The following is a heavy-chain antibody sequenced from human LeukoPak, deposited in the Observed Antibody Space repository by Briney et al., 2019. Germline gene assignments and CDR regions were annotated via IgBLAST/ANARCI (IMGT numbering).Heavy chain of an antibody. J-gene: IGHJ4*02. CDR3: ARGQRITIFGVVYFDY. Sequence: GASVKVSCKTSGYAFTGYYIHWVRQAPGQGLEWMGRINPNNGGTNHAQKFQGRVTMTRDTSISTAYVELSRLRSDDTAMYYCARGQRITIFGVVYFDYWGQGTLVTVSS. CDR1: GYAFTGYY. V-gene: IGHV1-2*06. D-gene: IGHD3-3*01. CDR2: INPNNGGT.